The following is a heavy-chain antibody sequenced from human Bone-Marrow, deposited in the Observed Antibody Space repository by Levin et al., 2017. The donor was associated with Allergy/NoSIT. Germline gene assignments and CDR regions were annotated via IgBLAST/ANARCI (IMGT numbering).Heavy chain of an antibody. CDR3: ARVRFCGRTSCYYYFDY. J-gene: IGHJ4*02. D-gene: IGHD2-2*01. CDR1: GFIFSTYA. Sequence: GESLKISCGVSGFIFSTYAMHWVRQAPGKGPEWVAGIWYDGTNINYADSVRGRFTISRDNSKNTLYLQMNRLRAEDTALYYCARVRFCGRTSCYYYFDYWGQGTLVTVSS. CDR2: IWYDGTNI. V-gene: IGHV3-33*01.